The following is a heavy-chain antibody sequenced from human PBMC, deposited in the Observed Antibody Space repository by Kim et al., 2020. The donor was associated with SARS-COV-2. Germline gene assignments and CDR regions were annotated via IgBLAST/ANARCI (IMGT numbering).Heavy chain of an antibody. CDR2: IKQDGSER. J-gene: IGHJ4*02. D-gene: IGHD6-19*01. CDR3: AGGTGWLPEY. V-gene: IGHV3-7*03. CDR1: GLPLNIDKYW. Sequence: GGSLRLSCSVSGLPLNIDKYWMNWVRRAPGKGLEWVAIIKQDGSERLYVDSVKGRFTISRDNAKSSIYLQMSSLKAEDTATYYCAGGTGWLPEYWGLGTLVTVST.